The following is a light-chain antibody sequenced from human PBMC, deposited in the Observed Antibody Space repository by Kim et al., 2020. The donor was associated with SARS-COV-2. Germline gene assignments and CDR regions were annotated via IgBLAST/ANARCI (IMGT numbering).Light chain of an antibody. CDR2: GAS. Sequence: EIVMTQSPATLSVSPGERATLSCRASQGVSSNLAWYQQKPGQAPRILVYGASTRATGIPVRFSGSGSGTEFTLTISSLQSEDFAVYYCQQYNDWPRTFGQGTKLEI. CDR1: QGVSSN. CDR3: QQYNDWPRT. J-gene: IGKJ2*01. V-gene: IGKV3-15*01.